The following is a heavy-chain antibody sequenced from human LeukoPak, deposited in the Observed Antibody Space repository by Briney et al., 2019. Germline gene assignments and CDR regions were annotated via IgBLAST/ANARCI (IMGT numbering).Heavy chain of an antibody. CDR3: ARSGVSTSYYYGMDV. Sequence: ASVKVSCKASGYTFTSYGISWVRQAPGQGLEWMGWISAYNGNTNYAQKLQGRVTMTTDTSTSTAYMELRRLRSDDTAVYYCARSGVSTSYYYGMDVWGQGTTVTVSS. V-gene: IGHV1-18*01. D-gene: IGHD2-2*01. CDR1: GYTFTSYG. J-gene: IGHJ6*02. CDR2: ISAYNGNT.